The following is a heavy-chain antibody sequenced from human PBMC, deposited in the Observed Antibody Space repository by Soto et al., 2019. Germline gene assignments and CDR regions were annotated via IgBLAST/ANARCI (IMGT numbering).Heavy chain of an antibody. J-gene: IGHJ6*02. Sequence: EVQLVESGGGLVKPGGSLRLSCAASGFTFSSYSMNWVRQAPGKGLEWVSSISSRSSYIYYADSVKGRFTISRDNAKNSLYLQMNSLRAEDTAVYYCARDVLRYYYYGMDVWGQGTTVTVSS. V-gene: IGHV3-21*01. CDR1: GFTFSSYS. CDR3: ARDVLRYYYYGMDV. CDR2: ISSRSSYI. D-gene: IGHD2-8*01.